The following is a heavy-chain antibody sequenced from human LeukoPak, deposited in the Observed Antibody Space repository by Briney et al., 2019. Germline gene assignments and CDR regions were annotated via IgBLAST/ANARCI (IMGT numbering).Heavy chain of an antibody. CDR3: AKGSGSPFDY. CDR2: ISYDGSNK. Sequence: GRSLRLSCAASGFTFSSYGMHWVRQAPGKGLEWVAVISYDGSNKYYAGSVKGRFTISRDNSKNTLYLQMNSLRAEDTAVYYCAKGSGSPFDYWGQGTLVTVSS. V-gene: IGHV3-30*18. D-gene: IGHD3-10*01. CDR1: GFTFSSYG. J-gene: IGHJ4*02.